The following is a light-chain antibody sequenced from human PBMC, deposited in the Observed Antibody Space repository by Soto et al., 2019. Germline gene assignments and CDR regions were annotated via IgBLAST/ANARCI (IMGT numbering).Light chain of an antibody. CDR1: QSVDSRY. CDR3: QQYTGPPTT. Sequence: EIVLTQSPGTLSLSPGERAILSCRASQSVDSRYFGWYQQRPGQPPRLLLYGASTRAAGIPDRFSGSGSGTDFTLTITRLEPEDSAVYFCQQYTGPPTTFGQGTRLEIK. J-gene: IGKJ5*01. CDR2: GAS. V-gene: IGKV3-20*01.